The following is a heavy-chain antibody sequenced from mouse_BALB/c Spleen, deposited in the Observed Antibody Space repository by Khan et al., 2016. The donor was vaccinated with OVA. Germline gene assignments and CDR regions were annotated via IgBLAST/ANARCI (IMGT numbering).Heavy chain of an antibody. D-gene: IGHD3-1*01. CDR2: IRYDGDS. CDR3: ARGRSSRPAWLAH. CDR1: GYSITSGYF. V-gene: IGHV3-6*02. J-gene: IGHJ3*01. Sequence: VQLKESGPGLVKPSQSLSLTCSVTGYSITSGYFWNWIRQFPGNILEWMAYIRYDGDSNYNLSLKNRISITRDTSKNQFLLKFNSVTPEDTATLYCARGRSSRPAWLAHWGQGTLVNVSP.